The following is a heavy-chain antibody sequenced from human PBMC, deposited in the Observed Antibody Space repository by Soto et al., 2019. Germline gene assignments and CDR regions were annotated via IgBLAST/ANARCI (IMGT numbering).Heavy chain of an antibody. CDR2: ISYDGSNK. J-gene: IGHJ6*02. CDR3: ARDRGSPLIAAAAVYYYYYYGMDV. D-gene: IGHD6-13*01. Sequence: GGSLRLSCAASGFTFSSYAMHWVRQAPGKGLEWVAVISYDGSNKYYADSVKGRFTISRDNSKNTLYLQMNSLRAEDTAVYYCARDRGSPLIAAAAVYYYYYYGMDVWGQGTTVTVSS. V-gene: IGHV3-30-3*01. CDR1: GFTFSSYA.